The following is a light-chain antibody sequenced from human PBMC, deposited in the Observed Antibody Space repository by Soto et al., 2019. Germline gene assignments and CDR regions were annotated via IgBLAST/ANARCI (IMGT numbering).Light chain of an antibody. CDR1: QSVSTN. CDR3: HQYDDGSYT. V-gene: IGKV3-15*01. CDR2: GAS. J-gene: IGKJ2*01. Sequence: VMTQSPAILSVSPGERATLSCRASQSVSTNVAWYQQIPGQPPRLLIYGASTRATGIPVRFSGSGSGTEFTLTISSLQSEDFAVYYCHQYDDGSYTFGQGTKVDIX.